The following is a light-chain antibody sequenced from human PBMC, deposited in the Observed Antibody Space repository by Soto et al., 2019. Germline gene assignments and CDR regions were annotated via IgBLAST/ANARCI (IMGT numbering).Light chain of an antibody. Sequence: EIVLTQSPGTLSLSPGERATLSCRASQSVRSSYVAWYQQKRGQAPRILIYGASSRATGIPDRFSGSGSGTDFSLTVSRLEPEDFAVYYCQQYGGPPLTFGGGTKVELK. J-gene: IGKJ4*01. CDR1: QSVRSSY. V-gene: IGKV3-20*01. CDR2: GAS. CDR3: QQYGGPPLT.